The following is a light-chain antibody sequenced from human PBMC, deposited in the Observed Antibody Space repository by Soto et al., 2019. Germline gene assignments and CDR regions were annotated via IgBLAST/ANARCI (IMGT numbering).Light chain of an antibody. J-gene: IGKJ1*01. CDR3: HQRQSWPRT. CDR1: QTVNSR. CDR2: HTS. V-gene: IGKV3-11*01. Sequence: EILLTQSPATLSSSPGERAPLPSRASQTVNSRLAWYQHKPGQAPRLLIYHTSNRATGIPARFSGSGSGTDFTLTISSLEPEDVAVYYCHQRQSWPRTFGQGTKVDIK.